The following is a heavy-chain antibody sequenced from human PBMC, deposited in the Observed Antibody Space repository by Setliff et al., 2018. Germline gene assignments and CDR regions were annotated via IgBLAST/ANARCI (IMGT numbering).Heavy chain of an antibody. CDR2: IFHTGRS. V-gene: IGHV4-38-2*02. Sequence: SETLSLTCAVSGYSINNAYYWGWIRQTPGKGLEWIGSIFHTGRSYYNPSLKSRVTMSVDTPQSQFSLKLSSVTAADTAVYYCAKDVGDGYGVDAYASGGFDIWGQGTLVTVSS. CDR1: GYSINNAYY. D-gene: IGHD5-18*01. J-gene: IGHJ3*02. CDR3: AKDVGDGYGVDAYASGGFDI.